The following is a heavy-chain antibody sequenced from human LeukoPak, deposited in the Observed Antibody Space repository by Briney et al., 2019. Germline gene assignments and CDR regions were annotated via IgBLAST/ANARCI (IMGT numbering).Heavy chain of an antibody. CDR1: GDSISSYY. J-gene: IGHJ6*03. CDR3: ARRYDSSGYYYYYMDV. V-gene: IGHV4-59*08. D-gene: IGHD3-22*01. Sequence: SETLSLTCTVSGDSISSYYWSWIRQPPGKGLEWIGYIYHSGSTNYNPSLKSRVTISADTSKNQFSLKLSSVTAADTAVYYCARRYDSSGYYYYYMDVWGKGTTVTVSS. CDR2: IYHSGST.